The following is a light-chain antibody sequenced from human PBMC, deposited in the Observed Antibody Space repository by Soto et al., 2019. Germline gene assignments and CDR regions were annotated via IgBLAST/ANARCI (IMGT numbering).Light chain of an antibody. CDR3: LQSNSFPLT. CDR2: AAS. V-gene: IGKV1-12*01. J-gene: IGKJ4*01. Sequence: DIQMTQSPSSVSASVGDGVTISCRASQSVASWLAWYRQRPGKAPRLLIYAASRLQRGVPSRFSGSESGTDFTLTISSLQPEDIATYYCLQSNSFPLTFGGGTKVDIK. CDR1: QSVASW.